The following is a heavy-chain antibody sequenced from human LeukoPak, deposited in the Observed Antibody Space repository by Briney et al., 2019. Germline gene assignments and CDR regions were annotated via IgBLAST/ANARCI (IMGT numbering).Heavy chain of an antibody. Sequence: SQTLSLTCTVSGGSLSSGSYYWGWIRQPAGRGLEGIGRIYTSGSTNYNPSLKSRVTISVDTSKNQFSLKLSSVPAADTAVYYCARVPPYYYYYGMDVWGQGTTVTVSS. V-gene: IGHV4-61*02. J-gene: IGHJ6*02. CDR1: GGSLSSGSYY. CDR2: IYTSGST. CDR3: ARVPPYYYYYGMDV.